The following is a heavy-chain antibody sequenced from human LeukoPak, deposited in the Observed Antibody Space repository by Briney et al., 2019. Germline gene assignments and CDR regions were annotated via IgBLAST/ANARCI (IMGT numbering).Heavy chain of an antibody. V-gene: IGHV1-18*01. CDR1: GYTFTSYG. D-gene: IGHD3-22*01. Sequence: ASVKVSCKASGYTFTSYGISWVRQAPGQGLEWMGWISAYNGNTNYAQKLQGRVTMTTDTSTSTAYMELRSLRSDDTAVYYCAREDYYDTSGYLRHWYFDLWGRGTLVTVSS. CDR2: ISAYNGNT. CDR3: AREDYYDTSGYLRHWYFDL. J-gene: IGHJ2*01.